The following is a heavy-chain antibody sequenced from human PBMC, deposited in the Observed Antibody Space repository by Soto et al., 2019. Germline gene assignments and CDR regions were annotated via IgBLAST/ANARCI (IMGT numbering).Heavy chain of an antibody. V-gene: IGHV3-21*01. Sequence: EVQLVESGGGLVKPGGSLRLSCAASGFTFSSYSMNWVRQAPGKGLEWVSSISSSSSYIYYADSVKGRFTISRDNAKNSLYLQMNSLRAEDTAVYYCARENLIGSYLGVSAFDIWGQGTMVTVSS. J-gene: IGHJ3*02. CDR2: ISSSSSYI. CDR3: ARENLIGSYLGVSAFDI. CDR1: GFTFSSYS. D-gene: IGHD1-26*01.